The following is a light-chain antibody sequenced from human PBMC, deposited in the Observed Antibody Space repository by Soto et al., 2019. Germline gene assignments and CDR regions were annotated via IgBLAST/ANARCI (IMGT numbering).Light chain of an antibody. J-gene: IGKJ5*01. Sequence: EIVMTQSPATLSVSPGERATLSCRASQSISGKLAWYQQKPGQAPRLLIYGASTRATGISARFIGSGSETEFTLTISSLQSEDFAVYYCQQYKNWPPFTFGQGTRLEIK. CDR3: QQYKNWPPFT. CDR2: GAS. V-gene: IGKV3-15*01. CDR1: QSISGK.